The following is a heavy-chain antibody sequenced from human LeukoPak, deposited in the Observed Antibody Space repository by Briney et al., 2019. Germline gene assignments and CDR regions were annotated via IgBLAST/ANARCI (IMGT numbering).Heavy chain of an antibody. CDR2: TYSDGNT. V-gene: IGHV3-53*01. CDR1: GFTVSSNF. CDR3: AKEKRNLRGARDAFDI. D-gene: IGHD1-26*01. J-gene: IGHJ3*02. Sequence: GGSLRLSCAASGFTVSSNFMTWVRQAPGKGLEWVSVTYSDGNTYYADSVKGRFTISRDNSKNTLDLQMNSLRAEDTATYYCAKEKRNLRGARDAFDIWGQGTMVTVSA.